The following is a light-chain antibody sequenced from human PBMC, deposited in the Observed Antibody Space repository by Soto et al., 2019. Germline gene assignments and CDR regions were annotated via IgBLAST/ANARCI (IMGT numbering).Light chain of an antibody. Sequence: AIRMTQSPSSFSASTGDRVTITCRASQGISSYLAWYQQKPGKAPKLLIYAASTLQSGVPSRFSGSGSGTDFTLTISCLQSEDFATYYCQQYYSYLPLTFGGGTKGEIK. CDR2: AAS. CDR3: QQYYSYLPLT. J-gene: IGKJ4*01. V-gene: IGKV1-8*01. CDR1: QGISSY.